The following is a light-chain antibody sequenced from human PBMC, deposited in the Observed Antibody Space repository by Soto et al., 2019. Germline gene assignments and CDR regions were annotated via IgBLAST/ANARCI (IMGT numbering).Light chain of an antibody. Sequence: QSVLTQPPSVSAAPGQKVTISCSGSSSNIGNNYVSWYRHLPGAAPKVVIYDSDKRPSGIPDRFSGSKSGSSATLGITGLQTGDEADYYCGTWDSSLSTVVFGGGTKLTV. CDR3: GTWDSSLSTVV. CDR1: SSNIGNNY. CDR2: DSD. V-gene: IGLV1-51*01. J-gene: IGLJ2*01.